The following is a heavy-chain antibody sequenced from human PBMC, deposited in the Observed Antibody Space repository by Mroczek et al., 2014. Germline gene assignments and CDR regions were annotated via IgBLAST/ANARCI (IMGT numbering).Heavy chain of an antibody. Sequence: VQLQESGPRTGEAFGDPCPSPALSLVAPSVVTTGAGSGSPPGRDWSGLGVSIPVGAPTTTPPLKSRVTMSVDTSKNQFSLKLSSVTAADTAVYYCARDLGHAYSSSSRNLASSYYGMDVWGQGTTVTVSS. J-gene: IGHJ6*02. V-gene: IGHV4-4*07. CDR1: VAPSVVTT. D-gene: IGHD6-6*01. CDR3: ARDLGHAYSSSSRNLASSYYGMDV. CDR2: SIPVGAP.